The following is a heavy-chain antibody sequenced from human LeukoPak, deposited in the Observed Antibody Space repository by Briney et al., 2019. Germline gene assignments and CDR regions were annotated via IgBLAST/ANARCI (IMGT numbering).Heavy chain of an antibody. J-gene: IGHJ4*02. CDR1: GGSISSYY. V-gene: IGHV4-4*07. CDR3: ARDREYSGYDSLYYFDY. CDR2: IYTSGST. Sequence: PSETLSLTCTVSGGSISSYYWSWIRQPAGKGLEWIGRIYTSGSTNYNPSLKSRVTMSVDTSKNQFSLKLSSVTAADTAVYYCARDREYSGYDSLYYFDYWGQGTLVTVSS. D-gene: IGHD5-12*01.